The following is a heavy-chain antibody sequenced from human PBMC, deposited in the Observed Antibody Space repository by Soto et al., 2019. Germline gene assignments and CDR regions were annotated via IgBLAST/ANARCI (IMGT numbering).Heavy chain of an antibody. J-gene: IGHJ6*02. CDR1: GFTFSNAW. CDR2: IKSKTDGGTT. Sequence: PGGSLRLSCAASGFTFSNAWMNWVRQAPGKGLEWVGRIKSKTDGGTTDYAAPVKGRFTISRDDSKNTPYLQMNSLKTEDTAVYYCTTDELYCSGGSCYLRDYYYYGMDVWGQGTTVTVSS. V-gene: IGHV3-15*07. D-gene: IGHD2-15*01. CDR3: TTDELYCSGGSCYLRDYYYYGMDV.